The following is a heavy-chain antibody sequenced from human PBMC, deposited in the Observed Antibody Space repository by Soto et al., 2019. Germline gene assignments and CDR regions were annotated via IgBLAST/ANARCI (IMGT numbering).Heavy chain of an antibody. CDR2: TYYRSKWYN. Sequence: SQTLSLTCAISGDSVSDSRVSWNWIRQSPSRGLEWLGRTYYRSKWYNDYAVSVKSRITINPDTSKNQFSLQLNSVTPEDTAVYYCVGGYSYGSGFDYWGQGTLVTVSS. J-gene: IGHJ4*02. V-gene: IGHV6-1*01. CDR3: VGGYSYGSGFDY. D-gene: IGHD5-18*01. CDR1: GDSVSDSRVS.